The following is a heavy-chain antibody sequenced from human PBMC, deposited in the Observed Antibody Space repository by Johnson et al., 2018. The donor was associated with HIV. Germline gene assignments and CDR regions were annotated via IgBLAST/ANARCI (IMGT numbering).Heavy chain of an antibody. V-gene: IGHV3-30*04. Sequence: QVQLVESGGGVVQPGRSLRLSCAASGFTFSSYAMHWVRQAPAKGLEWVAVISYDGSDKYYADSVKGRFTISRDNSKNTLYLQMNSLRADDTAVYYCAREGPSERAGFDIWGQGTMVTVSS. CDR2: ISYDGSDK. J-gene: IGHJ3*02. CDR3: AREGPSERAGFDI. CDR1: GFTFSSYA.